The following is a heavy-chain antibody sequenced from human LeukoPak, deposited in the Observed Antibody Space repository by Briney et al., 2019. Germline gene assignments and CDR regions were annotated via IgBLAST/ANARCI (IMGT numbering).Heavy chain of an antibody. Sequence: SVKVSCKASGGTFSSYAISWVRQAPGQGLEWMGGIIPIFGTANYAQKFQGRVTITADESTSTAYMELSSLRSEDTAVYYCAREGGAPNWFDPWGQGTLVTVSS. CDR3: AREGGAPNWFDP. CDR1: GGTFSSYA. V-gene: IGHV1-69*01. J-gene: IGHJ5*02. D-gene: IGHD1-26*01. CDR2: IIPIFGTA.